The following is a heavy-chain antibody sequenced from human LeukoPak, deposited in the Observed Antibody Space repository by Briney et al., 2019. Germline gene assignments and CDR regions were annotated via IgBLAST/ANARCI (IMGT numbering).Heavy chain of an antibody. CDR3: ARHGGTLDYFDY. Sequence: SETLSLTCSVSGGSISTYYWSWLRQPPGKGLEWIGYISDGGVTSYNPSLKGSVTISVDSPKNRFSLRLTSLTAVDTALYYCARHGGTLDYFDYWGPGSLVTVSS. CDR1: GGSISTYY. CDR2: ISDGGVT. V-gene: IGHV4-59*08. D-gene: IGHD1-26*01. J-gene: IGHJ4*02.